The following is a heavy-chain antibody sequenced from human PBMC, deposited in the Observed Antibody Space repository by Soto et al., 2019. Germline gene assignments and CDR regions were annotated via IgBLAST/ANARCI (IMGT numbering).Heavy chain of an antibody. CDR2: IRSKAYGGTT. CDR1: GFTFGDYA. V-gene: IGHV3-49*03. Sequence: HPGGSLRLSCTASGFTFGDYAMSWFRQAPGKGLEWVGFIRSKAYGGTTEYAASVKGRFTISRDDSKSIAYLQMNSLKTEDTAVYYCTMQRYCSGGSCYSDYWGQGTLVTVSS. J-gene: IGHJ4*02. CDR3: TMQRYCSGGSCYSDY. D-gene: IGHD2-15*01.